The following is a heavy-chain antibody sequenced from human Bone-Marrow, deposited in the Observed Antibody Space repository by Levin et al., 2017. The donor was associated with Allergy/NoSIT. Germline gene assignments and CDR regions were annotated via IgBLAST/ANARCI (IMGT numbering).Heavy chain of an antibody. D-gene: IGHD3-16*01. V-gene: IGHV3-11*01. CDR2: ISSSGSTI. Sequence: TGESLKISCAASGFTFSDYYMSWIRQAPGKGLEWVSYISSSGSTIYYADSVKGRFTISRDNAKNSLYLQMNSLRAEDTAVYYCARDLYQGDDYWGQGTLVTVSS. CDR1: GFTFSDYY. J-gene: IGHJ4*02. CDR3: ARDLYQGDDY.